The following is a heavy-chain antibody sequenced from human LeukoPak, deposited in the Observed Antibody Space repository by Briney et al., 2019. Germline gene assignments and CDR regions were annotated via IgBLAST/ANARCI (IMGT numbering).Heavy chain of an antibody. J-gene: IGHJ4*02. V-gene: IGHV4-4*07. CDR2: IYTSGST. CDR1: GGSISSYY. CDR3: ARVGPNSSGYYLFDY. D-gene: IGHD3-22*01. Sequence: SETLSLTCTVSGGSISSYYWSWIRQPAGKGLEWIGRIYTSGSTNYNPSLKGRVSISVDTSKNQFSLKLSSVTAADTAVYYCARVGPNSSGYYLFDYWGQGTLVTVSS.